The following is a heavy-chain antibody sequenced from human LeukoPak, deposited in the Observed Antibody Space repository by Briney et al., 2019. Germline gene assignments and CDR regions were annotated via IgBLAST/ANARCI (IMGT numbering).Heavy chain of an antibody. CDR1: GGSISSSSYY. J-gene: IGHJ5*02. CDR3: ARHESMVRGVIITGAWFDP. V-gene: IGHV4-39*01. D-gene: IGHD3-10*01. CDR2: IYYSVST. Sequence: PSETLSLTCTVSGGSISSSSYYWGWIRQPPGKGLERIGSIYYSVSTYYNPSLKRRHTISVDTSKNQFSLKLRSVTAADTSVYYCARHESMVRGVIITGAWFDPWGQGTLVTVSS.